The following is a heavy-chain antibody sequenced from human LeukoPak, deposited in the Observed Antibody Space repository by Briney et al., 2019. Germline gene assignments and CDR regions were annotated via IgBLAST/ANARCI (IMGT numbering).Heavy chain of an antibody. Sequence: SETLSLTCAVSGGSISSGGYFWSWIRQHPGKGLEWLGHIYYRGSTYYNPSLKSRVTISVDTSKNQFSLKLSSVTAADTAVYYCASDTSGYVNYWGQGTLVTVSS. CDR1: GGSISSGGYF. D-gene: IGHD5-12*01. J-gene: IGHJ4*02. CDR2: IYYRGST. V-gene: IGHV4-31*11. CDR3: ASDTSGYVNY.